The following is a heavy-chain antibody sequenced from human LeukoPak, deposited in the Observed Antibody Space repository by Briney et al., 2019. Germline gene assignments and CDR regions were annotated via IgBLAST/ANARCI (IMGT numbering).Heavy chain of an antibody. D-gene: IGHD1-1*01. J-gene: IGHJ4*02. V-gene: IGHV3-7*01. CDR1: GFTFSSYW. CDR3: ARVGRDLPFDY. CDR2: IKQDGSEK. Sequence: GGSLRLSCAASGFTFSSYWMSWVRQAPGKGLEWVANIKQDGSEKYYVDSVKCRFTISRDNAKNSLYLEMNSVRAEDTTLYYCARVGRDLPFDYWGQGTLVTVSS.